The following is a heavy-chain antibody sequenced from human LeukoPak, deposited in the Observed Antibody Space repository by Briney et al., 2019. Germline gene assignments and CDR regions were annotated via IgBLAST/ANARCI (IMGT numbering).Heavy chain of an antibody. D-gene: IGHD3-10*01. J-gene: IGHJ6*03. Sequence: SVKVSCRASGDILNSYSLAWVRQAAGQGLEWMGGIIPMFGSADYAQKFQGRVKITTDHSTSTAYMELSSLSSEDTAVYFCARVGRGRGSLPNPNHYMDVWGKGTTVTVSS. CDR2: IIPMFGSA. V-gene: IGHV1-69*05. CDR3: ARVGRGRGSLPNPNHYMDV. CDR1: GDILNSYS.